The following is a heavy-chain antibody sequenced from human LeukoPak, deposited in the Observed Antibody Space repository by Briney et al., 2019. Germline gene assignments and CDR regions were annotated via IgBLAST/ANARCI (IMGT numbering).Heavy chain of an antibody. J-gene: IGHJ3*02. CDR2: IHYTGST. CDR3: ARHRSNRLFPSFDI. CDR1: GGSISSNTYD. V-gene: IGHV4-39*01. D-gene: IGHD6-25*01. Sequence: PSETLSLTCAVSGGSISSNTYDWGWIRQPPGLGLEWIGSIHYTGSTHYNPSLKSRVTVSVDTSKNQLSLKLTSVTASHTAVYYCARHRSNRLFPSFDIWGQGTMVAVSS.